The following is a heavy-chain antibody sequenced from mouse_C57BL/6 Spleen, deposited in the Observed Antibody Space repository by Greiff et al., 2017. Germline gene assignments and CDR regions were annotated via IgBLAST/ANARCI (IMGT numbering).Heavy chain of an antibody. CDR2: ISYDGSN. J-gene: IGHJ1*03. V-gene: IGHV3-6*01. CDR1: GYSITSGYY. CDR3: ARELRYDSEV. Sequence: EVKLVESGPGLVKPSQSLSLTCSVTGYSITSGYYWNWIRQFPGNKLEWMGYISYDGSNNYNPSLKNRISITRDTSKNQFFLKLNSVTTEDTATYYCARELRYDSEVWGTGTTVTVSS. D-gene: IGHD1-1*01.